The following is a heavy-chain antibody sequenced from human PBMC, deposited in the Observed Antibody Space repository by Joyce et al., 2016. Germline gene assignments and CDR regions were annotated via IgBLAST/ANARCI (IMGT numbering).Heavy chain of an antibody. D-gene: IGHD3-3*01. Sequence: QVQLPESGPGLVKASETLSLTCTVSGYSISGGAYWGWIRQPPGKGLEWIGNIYHTGSTYYHQSHRSRITMSVDTSKNQCSLKLSSVTAADTAVYYCARDLSSTILGASVFNAFDIWGQGTVVTVSS. J-gene: IGHJ3*02. CDR3: ARDLSSTILGASVFNAFDI. CDR1: GYSISGGAY. CDR2: IYHTGST. V-gene: IGHV4-38-2*02.